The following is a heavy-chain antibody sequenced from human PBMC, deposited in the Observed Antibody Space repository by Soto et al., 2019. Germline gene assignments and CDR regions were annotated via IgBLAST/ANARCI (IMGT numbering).Heavy chain of an antibody. J-gene: IGHJ4*02. CDR1: GYIFTSYG. D-gene: IGHD3-16*01. CDR3: ARAATQKVLGPHLDY. CDR2: ISAKNGNI. V-gene: IGHV1-18*01. Sequence: ASVKVSCKASGYIFTSYGINWVRQAPGKGPEWMGWISAKNGNIKSAERLQDRVTMTTDTSTNTAYMELRSLRSDDTAVYYCARAATQKVLGPHLDYWGKGTLVTAS.